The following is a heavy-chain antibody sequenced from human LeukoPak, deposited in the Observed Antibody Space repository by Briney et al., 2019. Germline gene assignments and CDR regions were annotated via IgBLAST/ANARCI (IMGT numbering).Heavy chain of an antibody. CDR2: IKSKTDGGTT. J-gene: IGHJ4*02. D-gene: IGHD3-3*01. CDR3: TTVLLWSGYYAHDY. V-gene: IGHV3-15*01. Sequence: GGSLRLSCAASGFIVRSNYMSWVRQAPGKGLEWVGRIKSKTDGGTTDYAAPVKGRFTISRDDSKNTLYLQMNSLKTEDTAVYYCTTVLLWSGYYAHDYWGQGTLVTVSS. CDR1: GFIVRSNY.